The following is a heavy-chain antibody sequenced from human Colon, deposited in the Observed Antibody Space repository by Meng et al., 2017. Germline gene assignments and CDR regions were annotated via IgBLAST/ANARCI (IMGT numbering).Heavy chain of an antibody. CDR3: ARERMRELGLFDY. D-gene: IGHD7-27*01. CDR1: GDSIGNSKW. J-gene: IGHJ4*02. V-gene: IGHV4-4*02. CDR2: ISNSGKT. Sequence: LQEAGPGRVQSSGTLSLACAVSGDSIGNSKWWRWLRQSPGKGLEWIGEISNSGKTVYSPSLKSRVTISLDKSSNHFSLTLSPVTVADTAIYFCARERMRELGLFDYWGQGALVTVSS.